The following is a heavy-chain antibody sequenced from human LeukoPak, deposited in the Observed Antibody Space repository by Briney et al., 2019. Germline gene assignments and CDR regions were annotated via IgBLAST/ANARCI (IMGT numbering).Heavy chain of an antibody. J-gene: IGHJ2*01. D-gene: IGHD6-13*01. V-gene: IGHV1-69*13. CDR1: GYTFTSYG. Sequence: SVKVSCKASGYTFTSYGISWVRQAPGQGLEWMGGIIPIFGTANYAQKFQGRVTITADESTSTAYMELSSLRSEDTAVYYCARDRTSVAALYWYFDLWGRGTLVTVSS. CDR3: ARDRTSVAALYWYFDL. CDR2: IIPIFGTA.